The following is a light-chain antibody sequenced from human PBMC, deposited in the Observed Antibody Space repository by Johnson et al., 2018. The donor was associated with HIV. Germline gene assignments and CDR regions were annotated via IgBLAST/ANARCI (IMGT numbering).Light chain of an antibody. CDR1: SSNIGNKY. J-gene: IGLJ1*01. CDR3: GAWHTSLSAGGV. Sequence: QSVLTQPPSVSAAPGQKVTISCSGSSSNIGNKYVSWYQQLPGTAPKLLIYENSKRPSGIPDRFSGSKSGTSATLGITGLQPADEADYYCGAWHTSLSAGGVFGTGTKVTVL. V-gene: IGLV1-51*02. CDR2: ENS.